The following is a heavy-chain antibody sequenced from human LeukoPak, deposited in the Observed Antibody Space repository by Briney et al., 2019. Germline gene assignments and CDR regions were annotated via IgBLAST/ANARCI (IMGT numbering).Heavy chain of an antibody. J-gene: IGHJ4*02. CDR3: AKDEATSGGGLAS. CDR2: MYTGGTT. V-gene: IGHV3-53*01. D-gene: IGHD3-16*01. CDR1: GFTVSGTH. Sequence: GWSLRLSCAASGFTVSGTHMSWVRQAPGKGLELVSAMYTGGTTYYADSVMGRFTVSRDNSRNTVFLHMNSLRVHDTAVYYCAKDEATSGGGLASWGQGTLVTVSS.